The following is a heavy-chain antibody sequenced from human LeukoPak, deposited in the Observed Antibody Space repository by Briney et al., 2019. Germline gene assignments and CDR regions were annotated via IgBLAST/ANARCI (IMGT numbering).Heavy chain of an antibody. CDR1: GDSVSRNTAG. J-gene: IGHJ5*02. CDR3: ARDLGSGWLNWFDP. D-gene: IGHD6-19*01. Sequence: SQTLSLTCAISGDSVSRNTAGWNWIRQSPSRGLEWLGRTYYRSKWYSDFAPSVRNRITINPDTSKNQFSLQLNSVTPEDTAVYYCARDLGSGWLNWFDPWGQGTLVTVSS. CDR2: TYYRSKWYS. V-gene: IGHV6-1*01.